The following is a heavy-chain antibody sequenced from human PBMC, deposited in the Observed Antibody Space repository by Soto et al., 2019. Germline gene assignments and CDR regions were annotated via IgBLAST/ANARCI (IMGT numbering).Heavy chain of an antibody. CDR1: GGTFSSYA. V-gene: IGHV1-69*06. D-gene: IGHD6-13*01. CDR3: AREGRSSSWLDYYYYGMDV. Sequence: SVKVSCKASGGTFSSYAISWVRQAPGQGLEWMGGIIPIFGTANYAQKFQGRVTITADKSTSTAYMELSSLRSEDTAVYYCAREGRSSSWLDYYYYGMDVWGQGTTVTVSS. CDR2: IIPIFGTA. J-gene: IGHJ6*02.